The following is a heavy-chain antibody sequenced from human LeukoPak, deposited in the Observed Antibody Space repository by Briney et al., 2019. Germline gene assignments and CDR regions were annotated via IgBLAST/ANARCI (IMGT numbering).Heavy chain of an antibody. D-gene: IGHD2-15*01. V-gene: IGHV3-21*01. CDR1: GFTFSSYS. CDR2: ISSSSSYI. J-gene: IGHJ4*02. CDR3: ARRTHYCSGGSCYSRLFDY. Sequence: GGSLRLSCAASGFTFSSYSMNWVRQAPGKGVKWVSSISSSSSYIYYADSVKGRFTISRGNAKNSLYLQMNSLRAEDTAVYYCARRTHYCSGGSCYSRLFDYWGQGTLVTVSS.